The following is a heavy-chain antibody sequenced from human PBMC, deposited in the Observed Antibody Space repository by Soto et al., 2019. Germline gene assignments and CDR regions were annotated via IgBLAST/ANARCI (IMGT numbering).Heavy chain of an antibody. Sequence: QVQLQQWGAGLLKPSETLSLTCAVYGESFSGYYWSWIRQPPGKGLEWIGEINHSGSTNYNPSLKSRVTISVDTSQNQFSLKLSSVPAADTAVYYCARSYGSSWYMTFDYWGQGTLVTVSS. D-gene: IGHD6-13*01. CDR2: INHSGST. CDR3: ARSYGSSWYMTFDY. CDR1: GESFSGYY. V-gene: IGHV4-34*01. J-gene: IGHJ4*02.